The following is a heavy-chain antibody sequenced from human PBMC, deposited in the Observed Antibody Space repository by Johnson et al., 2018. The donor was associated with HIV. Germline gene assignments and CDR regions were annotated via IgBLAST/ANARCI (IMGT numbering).Heavy chain of an antibody. CDR2: ISWNSGSI. V-gene: IGHV3-11*04. J-gene: IGHJ3*02. D-gene: IGHD2-15*01. CDR3: ARECSGGSCYPLDHDAFDI. Sequence: QVQLVESGGGLVKPGGSLRLSCAASGFTFSDYYMSWIRQAPGKGLEWVSGISWNSGSIGYADSVKGRFTISRDNAKNSLYLQMNSLRAEDTAVYYCARECSGGSCYPLDHDAFDIWGQGTMVTVSS. CDR1: GFTFSDYY.